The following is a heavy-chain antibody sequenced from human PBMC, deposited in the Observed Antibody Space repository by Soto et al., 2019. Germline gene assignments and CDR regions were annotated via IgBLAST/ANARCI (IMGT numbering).Heavy chain of an antibody. CDR2: IIPVFETT. V-gene: IGHV1-69*01. D-gene: IGHD3-10*01. Sequence: QVHVVQSGAEMKSLGSSVKVSCQASGGTYSSYAFNWVRQAPGQGLEWMGGIIPVFETTNLAQKFQGRVTLTADESTTTAYMELSRLRSEDAAVYFCILGYSSSWQTFFDYWGQGTLVSVTS. J-gene: IGHJ4*02. CDR3: ILGYSSSWQTFFDY. CDR1: GGTYSSYA.